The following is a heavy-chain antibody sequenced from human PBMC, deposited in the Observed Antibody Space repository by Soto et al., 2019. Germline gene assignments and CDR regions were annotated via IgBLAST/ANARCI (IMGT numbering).Heavy chain of an antibody. CDR2: IYYSGRT. CDR3: ARQGLSSSWYGQVSTDFDY. Sequence: SETLSLTCTVSGGSITSSSYYWGWIRQPPGKGLEWIGSIYYSGRTYYSPSLKSRVTISVDTSKNQFSLTLTSVTAADTAVYYCARQGLSSSWYGQVSTDFDYWGQGTLVTVSS. V-gene: IGHV4-39*01. CDR1: GGSITSSSYY. D-gene: IGHD6-13*01. J-gene: IGHJ4*02.